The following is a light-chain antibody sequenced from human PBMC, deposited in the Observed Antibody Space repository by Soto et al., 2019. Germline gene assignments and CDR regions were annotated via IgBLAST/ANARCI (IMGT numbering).Light chain of an antibody. Sequence: EIVLTQSPDTLSLSPGERATLSCRDSQSVSNNYLAWYQHKPGQAPRLLIYDASRRATGIPDRFSGSGCGTDFTLTISRLEPEDIAVYYCQHYATSPRTFGQGTKLEIK. CDR3: QHYATSPRT. J-gene: IGKJ2*02. CDR2: DAS. CDR1: QSVSNNY. V-gene: IGKV3-20*01.